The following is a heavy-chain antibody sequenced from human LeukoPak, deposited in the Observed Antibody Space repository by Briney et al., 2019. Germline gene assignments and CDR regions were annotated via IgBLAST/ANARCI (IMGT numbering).Heavy chain of an antibody. V-gene: IGHV4-61*01. CDR1: GGSVSSGSYY. CDR3: ARGTYYYDSSGYYYFDY. D-gene: IGHD3-22*01. CDR2: ISYSGST. Sequence: PSETLSLTCTVSGGSVSSGSYYWSWIRQPPGKGLEWIGYISYSGSTNYNPSLKSRVTISVDTSKNQFSLKLSSVTAADTAVYYCARGTYYYDSSGYYYFDYWGQGTLVTVSS. J-gene: IGHJ4*02.